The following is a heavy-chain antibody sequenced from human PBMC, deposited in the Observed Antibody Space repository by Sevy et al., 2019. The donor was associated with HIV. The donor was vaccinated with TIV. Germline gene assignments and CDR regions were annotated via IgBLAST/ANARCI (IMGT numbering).Heavy chain of an antibody. V-gene: IGHV3-30-3*01. Sequence: GGSLRLSCEASGFAFRDSAIHWVRQSPGKGLEWVALISHGGSYEYYVDSVKGRFTVSSDRSKNILYLQMDSLRAEDTAVYYCARMVSGGLRWELIKENAFDIWGQGTAFTVSS. J-gene: IGHJ3*02. CDR3: ARMVSGGLRWELIKENAFDI. CDR1: GFAFRDSA. D-gene: IGHD4-17*01. CDR2: ISHGGSYE.